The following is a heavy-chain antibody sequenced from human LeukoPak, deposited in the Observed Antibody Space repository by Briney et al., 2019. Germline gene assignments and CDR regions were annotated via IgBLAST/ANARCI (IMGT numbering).Heavy chain of an antibody. V-gene: IGHV3-23*01. Sequence: PGGSLRLSCAASGFTFSSYAMSWVRQAPGKGLEWVSAISGSGGSTYYADSVKGRFTISRDNSKNTLYLQMNSLRAEDTAVYYCAKAPSGYSYGYYFDYWGQGTLVTVSS. J-gene: IGHJ4*02. CDR2: ISGSGGST. D-gene: IGHD5-18*01. CDR1: GFTFSSYA. CDR3: AKAPSGYSYGYYFDY.